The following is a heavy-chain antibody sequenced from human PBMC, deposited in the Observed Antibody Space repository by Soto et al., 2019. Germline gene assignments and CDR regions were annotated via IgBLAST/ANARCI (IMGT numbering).Heavy chain of an antibody. Sequence: EVQLVESGEGLVQPGGSLRLSCAASGFTFSSYWMSWVSQAPGKGLEWVANIKQDGSEKYYVDSVKGRFTISRDNAKNSLYLQMNSLRAEDTAVYYCASGYCTNGVCYSFHYWGQGILVTVSS. J-gene: IGHJ4*02. D-gene: IGHD2-8*01. V-gene: IGHV3-7*05. CDR3: ASGYCTNGVCYSFHY. CDR1: GFTFSSYW. CDR2: IKQDGSEK.